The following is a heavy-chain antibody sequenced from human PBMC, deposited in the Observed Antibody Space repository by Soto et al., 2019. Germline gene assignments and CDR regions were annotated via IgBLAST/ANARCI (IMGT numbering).Heavy chain of an antibody. CDR2: IYSGGST. CDR3: AREQAAVAGTAYYYYMDV. D-gene: IGHD6-19*01. J-gene: IGHJ6*03. V-gene: IGHV3-66*01. CDR1: GFTVSSNY. Sequence: EVQLVESGGGLVQPGGSLRLSCAASGFTVSSNYMSWVRQAPGKGLEWVSVIYSGGSTYYADSVKGRFTISRDNSKNTLYLQKNSLRAEDTAVYYCAREQAAVAGTAYYYYMDVWGKGTTVTVSS.